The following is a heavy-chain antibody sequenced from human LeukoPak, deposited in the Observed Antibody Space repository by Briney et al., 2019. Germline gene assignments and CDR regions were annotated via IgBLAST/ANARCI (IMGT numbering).Heavy chain of an antibody. CDR3: ARERAAAGTSYFDY. J-gene: IGHJ4*02. CDR2: IYSGGST. D-gene: IGHD6-13*01. Sequence: PGGSLRLSCAASGFTVSSNYMGWVRQAPGKGLEWVSVIYSGGSTYYADSVKGRFTISRDNSKNTLYLQMNSLRAEDTAVYYCARERAAAGTSYFDYWRQGTLVTVSS. CDR1: GFTVSSNY. V-gene: IGHV3-66*02.